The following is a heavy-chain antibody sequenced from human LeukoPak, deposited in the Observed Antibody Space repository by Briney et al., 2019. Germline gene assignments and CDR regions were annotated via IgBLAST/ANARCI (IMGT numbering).Heavy chain of an antibody. CDR1: GFTFTSYW. V-gene: IGHV3-7*04. CDR2: IKQDGSKK. CDR3: TRVGYIDEGIDY. Sequence: GGSLRLSCAVSGFTFTSYWMTWVRQAPGKGLEWVANIKQDGSKKSYVDSVKGRFTISRDNAKNSLYLQMNSLRAEDTAIYYCTRVGYIDEGIDYWGQGTLVTVSS. J-gene: IGHJ4*02. D-gene: IGHD5-24*01.